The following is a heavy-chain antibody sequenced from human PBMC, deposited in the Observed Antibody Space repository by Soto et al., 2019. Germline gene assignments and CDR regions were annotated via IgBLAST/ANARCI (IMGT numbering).Heavy chain of an antibody. CDR3: TRWPLRTTRDYFYYYMDV. V-gene: IGHV1-46*03. J-gene: IGHJ6*03. D-gene: IGHD1-7*01. CDR2: INPSGGST. CDR1: GYTFTTYY. Sequence: QVQLVQSGAEVKKPGASVKVSCKTSGYTFTTYYMHWVRQAPGQGLEWMGIINPSGGSTSYAQRFQGRVTMTRDASTSTVYLELSSLRSEDTAVYYCTRWPLRTTRDYFYYYMDVWGKGTTVTVSS.